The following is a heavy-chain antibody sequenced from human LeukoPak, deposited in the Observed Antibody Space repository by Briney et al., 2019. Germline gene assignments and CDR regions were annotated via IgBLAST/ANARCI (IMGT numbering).Heavy chain of an antibody. J-gene: IGHJ4*02. CDR3: ARQHLRTGVWFGIAFFDY. CDR2: INPSGGST. V-gene: IGHV1-46*01. CDR1: GYTFTTYG. Sequence: ASVKVSCKTSGYTFTTYGVTWVRQAPRQGLEWMGIINPSGGSTSYAQKFQGRVTMTRDMSTSTVYMELSSLRSEDTAVYYCARQHLRTGVWFGIAFFDYWGQGTLVTVSS. D-gene: IGHD3-10*01.